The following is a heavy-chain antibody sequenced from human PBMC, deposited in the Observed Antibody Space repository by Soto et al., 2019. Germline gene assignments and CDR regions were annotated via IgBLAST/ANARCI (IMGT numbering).Heavy chain of an antibody. Sequence: SETLSLTCTLSGGSISSGDYYWSWIRQPPGKGLEWIGYIYYSGSTYYNPSLKSRVTISVDTSKNQFSLKLSSVTAADTAVYYCASFYDSTEQGALDIWGQGTMVTVSS. CDR3: ASFYDSTEQGALDI. J-gene: IGHJ3*02. CDR1: GGSISSGDYY. CDR2: IYYSGST. D-gene: IGHD3-22*01. V-gene: IGHV4-30-4*01.